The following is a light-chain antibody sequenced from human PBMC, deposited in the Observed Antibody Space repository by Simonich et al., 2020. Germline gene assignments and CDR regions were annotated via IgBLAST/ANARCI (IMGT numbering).Light chain of an antibody. V-gene: IGKV4-1*01. CDR1: QSVLYSSNNKNY. J-gene: IGKJ2*01. CDR3: QQYYSTPYT. CDR2: WAS. Sequence: DILMTQSQDSLAVSLGERATINCKSSQSVLYSSNNKNYLAWYQPKPGPPPKLLIYWASTRESGVPDRFSGSGSGTDFTLTISSLQAEDVAVYYCQQYYSTPYTFGQGTKLEIK.